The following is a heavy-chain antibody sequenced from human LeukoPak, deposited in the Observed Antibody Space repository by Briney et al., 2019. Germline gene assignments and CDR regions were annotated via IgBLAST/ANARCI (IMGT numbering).Heavy chain of an antibody. J-gene: IGHJ4*02. V-gene: IGHV3-72*01. CDR3: IKSSPRFYFDF. Sequence: GGSLRLSCAASGFDFSDHYMDWARQAPGKRLEWVGRIRKRVNSYTTEYAASVKGRFTISRDDSSNSLFLQMSSLETEDTAVYYCIKSSPRFYFDFWGLGILVTVSS. CDR1: GFDFSDHY. CDR2: IRKRVNSYTT.